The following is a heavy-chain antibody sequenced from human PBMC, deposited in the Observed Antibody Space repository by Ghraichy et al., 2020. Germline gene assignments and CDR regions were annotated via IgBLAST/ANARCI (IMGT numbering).Heavy chain of an antibody. CDR2: LSSSSSII. V-gene: IGHV3-48*02. J-gene: IGHJ4*02. Sequence: GGSLRLSCAASGFTFSSHSMNWVRQAPGKGLEWVSHLSSSSSIIYYADSVKGRFTISRDNANNSLYLQMNSLRDEDTAVYYCVRAPLISTKYYFDYWCQGTLVTVSS. CDR3: VRAPLISTKYYFDY. CDR1: GFTFSSHS. D-gene: IGHD2-8*01.